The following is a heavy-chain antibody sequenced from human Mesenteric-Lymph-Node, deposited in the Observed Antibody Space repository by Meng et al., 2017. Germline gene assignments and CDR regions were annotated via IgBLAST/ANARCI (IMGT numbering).Heavy chain of an antibody. CDR1: GYTLTDLS. CDR3: ARVRITIFGVVIIPDYYYYGMNV. J-gene: IGHJ6*02. V-gene: IGHV1-24*01. CDR2: FDPEDGET. Sequence: ASVKVSCKVSGYTLTDLSMHWVRQAPGKGLEWMGGFDPEDGETIYAQKFQGRVTITADESTSTAYMELSSLRSEDTAVYYCARVRITIFGVVIIPDYYYYGMNVWGQGTTVTVSS. D-gene: IGHD3-3*01.